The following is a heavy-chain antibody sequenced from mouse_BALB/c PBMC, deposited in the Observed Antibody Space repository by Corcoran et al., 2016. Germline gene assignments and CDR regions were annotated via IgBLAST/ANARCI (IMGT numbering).Heavy chain of an antibody. CDR2: IYWDDDK. CDR1: GFSLSTSGMG. Sequence: QVTLKESGPGILQSSQTLSLTCSFSGFSLSTSGMGVSWIRQPSGKGLEWLTHIYWDDDKRYNPSLKSRLTISKDTSRNQVFLKITSVDTADTATYYCAREGIYYGNYVAMDYWGQGTSVTVSS. D-gene: IGHD2-1*01. J-gene: IGHJ4*01. V-gene: IGHV8-12*01. CDR3: AREGIYYGNYVAMDY.